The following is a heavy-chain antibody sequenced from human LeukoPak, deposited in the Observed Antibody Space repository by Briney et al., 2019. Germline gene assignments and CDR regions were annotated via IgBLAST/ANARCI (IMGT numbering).Heavy chain of an antibody. Sequence: SETLSLTCTVSGGSISSSSYYWGWIRQPPGKGLEWIGSIYYSGSTYYNPSLKSRVTISVDTSKNQFSLKLSSVTAADTAVYYCARGFLQGGFDCWGQGTLVTVSS. D-gene: IGHD3-16*01. J-gene: IGHJ4*02. V-gene: IGHV4-39*07. CDR2: IYYSGST. CDR3: ARGFLQGGFDC. CDR1: GGSISSSSYY.